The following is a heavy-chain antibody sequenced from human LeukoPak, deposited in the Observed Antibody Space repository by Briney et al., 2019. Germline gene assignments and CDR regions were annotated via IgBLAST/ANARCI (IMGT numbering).Heavy chain of an antibody. J-gene: IGHJ4*02. D-gene: IGHD2-15*01. CDR2: IFGSGGSA. CDR1: GFTFNNYA. Sequence: PGGSLRLSCAASGFTFNNYAMYWVRQAPGKGLEWVSGIFGSGGSAHYADSVEGRFTISRDNSKNTVYLQLDSLRVEDTAVYYCGKTTVGYSSGRYPGWPVDYWGQGTLVTVSS. CDR3: GKTTVGYSSGRYPGWPVDY. V-gene: IGHV3-23*01.